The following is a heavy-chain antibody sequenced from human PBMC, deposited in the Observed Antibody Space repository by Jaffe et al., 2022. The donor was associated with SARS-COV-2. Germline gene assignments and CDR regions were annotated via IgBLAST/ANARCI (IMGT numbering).Heavy chain of an antibody. V-gene: IGHV3-74*01. CDR3: ATGDACCYGKFDY. CDR2: ISSDGSGT. J-gene: IGHJ4*02. CDR1: GFTFSNYW. D-gene: IGHD2-2*01. Sequence: EVQLVESGGGLVQPGGSLRLSCTTSGFTFSNYWMHWVRQAPGKGLVWVSRISSDGSGTSYADSVKGRFTISRDNAKNTLYLQMSSLRAEDTAVYYCATGDACCYGKFDYWGQGTLVTVSS.